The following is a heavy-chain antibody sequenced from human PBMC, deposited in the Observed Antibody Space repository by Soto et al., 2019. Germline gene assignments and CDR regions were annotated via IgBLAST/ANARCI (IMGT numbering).Heavy chain of an antibody. D-gene: IGHD2-15*01. V-gene: IGHV1-46*01. CDR2: VNPSGGST. CDR1: GYIFTAYS. J-gene: IGHJ1*01. CDR3: AREENCSDGICYSEYFQR. Sequence: VSCKASGYIFTAYSMHWVRQAPGQGLEWMGVVNPSGGSTNYAQKFQGRITMTRDTSTSTVYMDLSSLTSEDTAVYYCAREENCSDGICYSEYFQRWGQGTLVTVSS.